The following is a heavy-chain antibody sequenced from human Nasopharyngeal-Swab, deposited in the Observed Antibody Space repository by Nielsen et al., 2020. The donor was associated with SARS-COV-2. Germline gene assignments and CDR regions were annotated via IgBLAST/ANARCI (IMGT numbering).Heavy chain of an antibody. Sequence: GVLKISCAASGFTFSSYSMNWVRQAPGKGLEWVSYISSSSSTIYYADSVKGRFTISRDNAKNSLYLQMNSLRAEDTAVYYCARGVITFGGVIVPFDYWGQGTLVTVSS. J-gene: IGHJ4*02. D-gene: IGHD3-16*02. V-gene: IGHV3-48*04. CDR1: GFTFSSYS. CDR2: ISSSSSTI. CDR3: ARGVITFGGVIVPFDY.